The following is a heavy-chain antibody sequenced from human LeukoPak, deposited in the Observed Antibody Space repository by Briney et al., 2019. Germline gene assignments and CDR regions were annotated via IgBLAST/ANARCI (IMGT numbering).Heavy chain of an antibody. Sequence: GGSLRLSCAASGFTVSSNYMSWVRQAPGKGLEWVSSISPSSSYIYYADSVKGRFTISRDNAKNSLYLQMNSLRAEDTAVYYCARDGSSMGTNFDYWGQGTLVTVSS. CDR1: GFTVSSNY. CDR3: ARDGSSMGTNFDY. CDR2: ISPSSSYI. J-gene: IGHJ4*02. D-gene: IGHD1-7*01. V-gene: IGHV3-21*01.